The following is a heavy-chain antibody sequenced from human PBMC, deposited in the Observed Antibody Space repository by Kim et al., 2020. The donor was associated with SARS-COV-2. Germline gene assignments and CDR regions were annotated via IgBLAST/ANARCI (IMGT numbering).Heavy chain of an antibody. J-gene: IGHJ5*02. CDR3: ARGLKFDP. Sequence: SETLSLTCAVYGGSFSGYYWSWIRQPPGKGLEWIGEINHSGSTNYNPSLKSRVTISVDTSKNQFSLKLSSVTAADTAVYYCARGLKFDPWGQGTLVTVSS. V-gene: IGHV4-34*01. CDR2: INHSGST. CDR1: GGSFSGYY.